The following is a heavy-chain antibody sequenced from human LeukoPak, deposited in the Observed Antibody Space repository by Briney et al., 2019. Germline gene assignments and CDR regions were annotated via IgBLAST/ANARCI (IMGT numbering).Heavy chain of an antibody. Sequence: GGSLRLSCAASGFTFSNYMMHWVRKAPGKGLVWVSRIKSDGITITYADSVKGRFTISRDNAKNTLYLQMNSLRAEDTAVYYCLRDLNWSLDQWGQGTLVTVSS. V-gene: IGHV3-74*01. CDR3: LRDLNWSLDQ. D-gene: IGHD1-20*01. CDR1: GFTFSNYM. CDR2: IKSDGITI. J-gene: IGHJ4*02.